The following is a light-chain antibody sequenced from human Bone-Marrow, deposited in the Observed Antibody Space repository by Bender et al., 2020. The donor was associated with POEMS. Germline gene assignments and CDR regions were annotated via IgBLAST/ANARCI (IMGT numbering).Light chain of an antibody. J-gene: IGLJ2*01. Sequence: QSALTQPASVSGSPGQSITISCTGTSSDVGSYDLVSWYQQHPGKAPKLMIYEVTKRPSGVSDRFSGSKSGNTASLTISGLQAEDEAEYYCCSYAPRSTLVFGGGTKLTVL. CDR3: CSYAPRSTLV. V-gene: IGLV2-23*02. CDR1: SSDVGSYDL. CDR2: EVT.